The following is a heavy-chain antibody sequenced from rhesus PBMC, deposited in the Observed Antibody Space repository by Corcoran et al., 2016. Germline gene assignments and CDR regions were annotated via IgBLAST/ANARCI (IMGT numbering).Heavy chain of an antibody. V-gene: IGHV1-111*02. CDR1: GSTFPAYN. CDR3: ATGMGSGWYAVDY. J-gene: IGHJ4*01. CDR2: VDPENGEA. D-gene: IGHD6-31*01. Sequence: EVQLVQSGAEVQKPVASVTISCTASGSTFPAYNLHWLRRAPAQGLEWVGLVDPENGEAIHAQKFQDRVTITAETSTETAYMELSSLRSEDTAVYYCATGMGSGWYAVDYWGQGVLVTVSS.